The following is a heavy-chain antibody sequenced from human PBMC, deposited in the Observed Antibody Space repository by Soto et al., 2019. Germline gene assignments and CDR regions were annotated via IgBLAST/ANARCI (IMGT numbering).Heavy chain of an antibody. CDR2: IDSDGSTT. Sequence: EVQLVESGGGLVQPGGSLRLSCAASGFTFRVYWMHWVRQAPGKGLVWVSRIDSDGSTTSYADSVKGRFTISRDNAKSTLYLQMNSLRAEDTAVYYCARPGYSNYGPGVDVWGQGTRVTVSS. D-gene: IGHD4-4*01. J-gene: IGHJ6*02. CDR3: ARPGYSNYGPGVDV. V-gene: IGHV3-74*01. CDR1: GFTFRVYW.